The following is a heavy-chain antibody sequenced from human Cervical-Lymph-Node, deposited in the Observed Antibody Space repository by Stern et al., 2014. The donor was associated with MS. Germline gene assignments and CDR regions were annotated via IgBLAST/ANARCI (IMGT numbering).Heavy chain of an antibody. V-gene: IGHV2-70*04. D-gene: IGHD3-3*01. CDR2: IDWNDDK. CDR3: SRISWSKIDY. Sequence: QVTLRESGPALVKPTQTLTLTCTFSGFSLSTSGMRVSWIRQPPGKALEWLGRIDWNDDKFYSTSLKTRLTISKDTSKNQVVLTMTNMDLVDTATYYCSRISWSKIDYWGQGTLVTVSS. J-gene: IGHJ4*02. CDR1: GFSLSTSGMR.